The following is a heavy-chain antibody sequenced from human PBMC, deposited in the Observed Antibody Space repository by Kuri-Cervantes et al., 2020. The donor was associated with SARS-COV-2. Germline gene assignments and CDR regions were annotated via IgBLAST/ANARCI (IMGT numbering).Heavy chain of an antibody. Sequence: GGSLRLSCAASGFTFSDYYMSWIRQTPGKGLEWVSYISSSGSTIYYADSVKGRFTISRDNAKNSLYLQMNSLRAEDTAVYYCARDPHIRLSDAFDIWGQGTMVTVSS. D-gene: IGHD2-2*02. V-gene: IGHV3-11*04. J-gene: IGHJ3*02. CDR1: GFTFSDYY. CDR2: ISSSGSTI. CDR3: ARDPHIRLSDAFDI.